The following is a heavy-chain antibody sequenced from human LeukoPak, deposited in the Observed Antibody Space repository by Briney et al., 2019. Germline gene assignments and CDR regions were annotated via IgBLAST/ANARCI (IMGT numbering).Heavy chain of an antibody. Sequence: GGSLRLSCTASGFTFGDYAMSWVRQAPGKGLEWVGFIRSKAYGGTTEYAASVKGRFTISRDDSKSIAYLQMNSLKTEDTAVYYCTRVGVTMVRGVIMSGWFDPWGQGTLVTVSS. J-gene: IGHJ5*02. CDR1: GFTFGDYA. D-gene: IGHD3-10*01. CDR3: TRVGVTMVRGVIMSGWFDP. V-gene: IGHV3-49*04. CDR2: IRSKAYGGTT.